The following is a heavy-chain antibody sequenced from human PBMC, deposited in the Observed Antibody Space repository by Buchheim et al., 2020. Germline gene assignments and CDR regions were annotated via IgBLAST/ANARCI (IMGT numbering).Heavy chain of an antibody. CDR3: ARDPLSHSTLYYDFWSGYYNIPPPPDY. Sequence: EVQLVESGGGLVQPGGSLRLSCAASGFTFSSYWMHWVRQAPGKGLVWVSRINSDGSSTSYADSVKGRFTISRDNAKNTLYLQMNSLKAEDTAVYYCARDPLSHSTLYYDFWSGYYNIPPPPDYWGQGTL. D-gene: IGHD3-3*01. J-gene: IGHJ4*02. V-gene: IGHV3-74*01. CDR2: INSDGSST. CDR1: GFTFSSYW.